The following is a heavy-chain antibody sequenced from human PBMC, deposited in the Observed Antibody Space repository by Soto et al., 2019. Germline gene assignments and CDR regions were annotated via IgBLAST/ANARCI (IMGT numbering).Heavy chain of an antibody. Sequence: EVHLVKSGGGLVQPGGPRRLPCAASGFTFNNYYMVWVRQAPGRGLEWVANINEDGSAKYYVDSVKGRFTISRDNAKSSLYLQINSLRAEDTATYYCGRGFGGTHWGQGSLVTVSS. CDR2: INEDGSAK. CDR3: GRGFGGTH. J-gene: IGHJ4*02. V-gene: IGHV3-7*05. D-gene: IGHD2-15*01. CDR1: GFTFNNYY.